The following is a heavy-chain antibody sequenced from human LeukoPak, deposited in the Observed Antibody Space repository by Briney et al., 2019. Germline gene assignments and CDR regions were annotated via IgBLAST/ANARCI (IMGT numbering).Heavy chain of an antibody. CDR1: GFTVSSNY. V-gene: IGHV3-53*01. CDR3: ARSFGYGSGSYYYYYYYMDV. Sequence: TGGSLRLSCAASGFTVSSNYMSWVRQAPGKGLEWVSVIYSGGSTYYADSVKGRFTISRDNSKNTLYLQMNSLRAEDTAVYYCARSFGYGSGSYYYYYYYMDVWGKGTTVTISS. CDR2: IYSGGST. J-gene: IGHJ6*03. D-gene: IGHD3-10*01.